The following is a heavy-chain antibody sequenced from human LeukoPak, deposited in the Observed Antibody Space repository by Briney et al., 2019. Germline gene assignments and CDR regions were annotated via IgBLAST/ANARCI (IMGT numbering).Heavy chain of an antibody. CDR1: GGSISSYY. CDR2: IYYSGST. CDR3: ARGLVLGY. J-gene: IGHJ4*02. D-gene: IGHD3-9*01. V-gene: IGHV4-59*01. Sequence: KPSETLSLTCTVSGGSISSYYWSWIQQPPGKGLEWIGYIYYSGSTNYNPSLKSRVTISVDTSKNQFSLKLSSVTAADTAVYYCARGLVLGYWGQGTLVTVSS.